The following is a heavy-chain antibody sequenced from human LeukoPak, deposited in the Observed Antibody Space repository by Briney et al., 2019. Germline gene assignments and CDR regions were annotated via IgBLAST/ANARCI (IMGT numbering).Heavy chain of an antibody. Sequence: GGSLRLSCAASGFTFSDYDMSWIPQAPGKGLEWVSHISSSGSTIYYADSVKGRFTLSRDNANNSLYLQMNSLRAEGTAVYYCARSPAGGNYYLDVWGKGTTVTISS. CDR2: ISSSGSTI. CDR1: GFTFSDYD. J-gene: IGHJ6*03. CDR3: ARSPAGGNYYLDV. V-gene: IGHV3-11*01. D-gene: IGHD1-14*01.